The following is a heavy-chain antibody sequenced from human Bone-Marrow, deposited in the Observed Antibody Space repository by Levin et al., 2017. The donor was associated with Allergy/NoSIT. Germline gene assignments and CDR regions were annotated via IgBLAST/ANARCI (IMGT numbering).Heavy chain of an antibody. D-gene: IGHD2/OR15-2a*01. J-gene: IGHJ4*02. CDR3: ARDSTSYPLDY. V-gene: IGHV3-11*01. CDR2: ISNTGGSI. Sequence: GGSLRLSCAASGFTFSDHYMSWIRQAPGRGLEYICYISNTGGSIYYADSVKGRFTISRDNAKNSLYLYLNSLRAEDTAVYYCARDSTSYPLDYWGQGTLVSVSS. CDR1: GFTFSDHY.